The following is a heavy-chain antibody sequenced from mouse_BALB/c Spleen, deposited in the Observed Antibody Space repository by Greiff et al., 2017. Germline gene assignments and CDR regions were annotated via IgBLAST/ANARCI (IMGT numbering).Heavy chain of an antibody. Sequence: EVKLVESGGGLVQPGGSLKLSCAASGFDFSRYWMSWVRQAPGKGLEWIGEINPDSSTINYTPSLKDKFIISRDNAKNTLYLQMSKVRSEDTALYYCARFPYDYDGGYYAMDYWGQGTSVTVSS. CDR3: ARFPYDYDGGYYAMDY. V-gene: IGHV4-1*02. D-gene: IGHD2-4*01. CDR1: GFDFSRYW. J-gene: IGHJ4*01. CDR2: INPDSSTI.